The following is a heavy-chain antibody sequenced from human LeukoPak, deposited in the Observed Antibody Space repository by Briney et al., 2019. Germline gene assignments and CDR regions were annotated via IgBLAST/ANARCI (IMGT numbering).Heavy chain of an antibody. V-gene: IGHV3-23*01. Sequence: GGSLRLSCAASGFTFSSYAMNWVRQAPGKGLEWVSVISGSGGSTCYADSVKGRFTISRDNSKNTLYLQMNSLRAEDTAVYYCAKLAGRRQWLVPLRYWGQGTLVTVSS. J-gene: IGHJ4*02. CDR2: ISGSGGST. CDR1: GFTFSSYA. D-gene: IGHD6-19*01. CDR3: AKLAGRRQWLVPLRY.